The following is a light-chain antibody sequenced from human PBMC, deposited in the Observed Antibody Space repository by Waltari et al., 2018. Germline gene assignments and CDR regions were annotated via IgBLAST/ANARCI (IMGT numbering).Light chain of an antibody. CDR3: QAWDISTVV. V-gene: IGLV3-1*01. J-gene: IGLJ3*02. CDR1: GFGEQA. CDR2: QDK. Sequence: SYELSQSPSVSVSPRETANLPCPGAGFGEQAVSWYQQKPGPSPVLVILQDKNRPSGIPDRFSGSNSGNTATLTIAGTQALDEADYYCQAWDISTVVFGGGTKLTVL.